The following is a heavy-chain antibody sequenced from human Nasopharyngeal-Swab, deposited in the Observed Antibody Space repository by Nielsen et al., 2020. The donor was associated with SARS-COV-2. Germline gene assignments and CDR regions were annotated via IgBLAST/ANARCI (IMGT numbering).Heavy chain of an antibody. J-gene: IGHJ6*02. Sequence: GESLKISCAASGFTFRSHAMSLVRQAPGKGLEWVSGISFGGVSTYYADSVKGRFTISRDNSKNTLFLQMNSLRAEDTAVYYCARGATIFGVVLGDSYGMDVWGQGTTVTVSS. CDR2: ISFGGVST. CDR3: ARGATIFGVVLGDSYGMDV. CDR1: GFTFRSHA. V-gene: IGHV3-23*01. D-gene: IGHD3-3*01.